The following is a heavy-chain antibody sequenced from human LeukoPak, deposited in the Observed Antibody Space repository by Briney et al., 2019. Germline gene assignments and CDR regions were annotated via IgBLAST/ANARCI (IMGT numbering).Heavy chain of an antibody. Sequence: SETLSLTCAVSGGSISSSNWWSWVRQPPGKGLEWIGEIYRSGSTNYNPSLKSRVTISVDKSKNQFSLKLSSVTAADTAVYYCARDLGGYSDGSYYYYMDVWGKGTTVTVSS. CDR1: GGSISSSNW. CDR2: IYRSGST. D-gene: IGHD5-18*01. J-gene: IGHJ6*03. CDR3: ARDLGGYSDGSYYYYMDV. V-gene: IGHV4-4*02.